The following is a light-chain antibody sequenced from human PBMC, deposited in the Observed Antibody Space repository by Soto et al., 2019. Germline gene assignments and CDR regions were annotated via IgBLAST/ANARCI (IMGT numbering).Light chain of an antibody. CDR2: DNN. CDR1: TSNIGNNY. Sequence: QSVLTQPPSVSVAPGQKVTISCSGSTSNIGNNYVSWYQQLPGTAPKLLIYDNNKRPSGIPDRFSGSKSGTSATLGITGLQTGDEADYYCGTWDSGLSVGVFGGGTKLTVL. J-gene: IGLJ2*01. CDR3: GTWDSGLSVGV. V-gene: IGLV1-51*01.